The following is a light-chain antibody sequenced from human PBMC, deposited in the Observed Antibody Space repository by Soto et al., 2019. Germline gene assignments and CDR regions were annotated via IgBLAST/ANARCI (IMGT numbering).Light chain of an antibody. CDR2: AAS. CDR3: QQSYSTPFT. J-gene: IGKJ3*01. CDR1: QSISSY. V-gene: IGKV1-39*01. Sequence: DIQMTQSPSSLSASVGDRVTITCRASQSISSYLNWYQQKPGKAPKILIYAASSLQSGVPSRFSGSGSGTDFTLTSSSLQPEDFATYYFQQSYSTPFTFGPGTKVDIK.